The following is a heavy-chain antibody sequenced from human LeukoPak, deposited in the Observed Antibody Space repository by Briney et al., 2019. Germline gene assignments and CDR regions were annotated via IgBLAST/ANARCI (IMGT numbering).Heavy chain of an antibody. CDR2: INPNSGGT. J-gene: IGHJ4*02. CDR3: ARDSYSSGWYAGGYFDY. Sequence: ASVKVSCKASGYTFTGYYMHWVRQAPGQGVEWMGWINPNSGGTNYAQKFQRRVTMTRDTSTSTAYMELRSLRSDDTAVYYCARDSYSSGWYAGGYFDYWGQGTLVTVSS. V-gene: IGHV1-2*02. D-gene: IGHD6-19*01. CDR1: GYTFTGYY.